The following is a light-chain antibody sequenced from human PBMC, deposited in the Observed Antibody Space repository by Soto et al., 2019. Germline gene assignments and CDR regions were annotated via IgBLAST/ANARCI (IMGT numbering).Light chain of an antibody. J-gene: IGKJ5*01. CDR1: QSISSY. CDR2: AAS. V-gene: IGKV1-39*01. CDR3: QQYNNWPRIT. Sequence: DIQITQSPSSLSASLVXRVTIXXXXSQSISSYLNWYQQKSGKAPKFLTYAASSLQSGVPSRFSGSGSGTDFTLTISSLQSEDFAVYYCQQYNNWPRITFGQGTRLEIK.